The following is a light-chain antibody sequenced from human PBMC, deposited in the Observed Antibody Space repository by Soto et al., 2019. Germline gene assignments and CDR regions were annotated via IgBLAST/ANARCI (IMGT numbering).Light chain of an antibody. CDR3: QHIYSTPFT. J-gene: IGKJ3*01. CDR2: AAS. Sequence: DIQMTQSPSSLSASVGDRVTITCRASQSISSYLNWYQQKPGKAPKLLIYAASSLQSGVPSRFSGSGSGTDFTLTISSLQPEDFATYYCQHIYSTPFTFGPGTKVDIK. CDR1: QSISSY. V-gene: IGKV1-39*01.